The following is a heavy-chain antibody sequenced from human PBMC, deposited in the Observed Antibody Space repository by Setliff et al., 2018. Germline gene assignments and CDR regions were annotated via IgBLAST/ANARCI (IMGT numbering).Heavy chain of an antibody. Sequence: HPRGSLRLSCAASGFTFSSYGMHWVRQAPGKGLEWVAFIRYDGSNKYYADSVKGRFTISRDNAKNSLYLQMNSLRAEDTAVYYCAKDLYYYDSSGYYPIPFDYWGQGTLVTVSS. CDR2: IRYDGSNK. D-gene: IGHD3-22*01. J-gene: IGHJ4*02. CDR3: AKDLYYYDSSGYYPIPFDY. V-gene: IGHV3-30*02. CDR1: GFTFSSYG.